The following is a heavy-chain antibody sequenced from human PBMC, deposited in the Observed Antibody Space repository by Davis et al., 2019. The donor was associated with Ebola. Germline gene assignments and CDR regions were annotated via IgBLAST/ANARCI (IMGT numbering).Heavy chain of an antibody. Sequence: GESLKISCAGSGFTFSNYSMNWVRQAPGKGLEWVSYISSSGSDIYYADSVRGRFTTSRDNAKNSLDLQMHSPRADDTAIYYCARHQTRTRQANFDIWGRGTLVTVSS. V-gene: IGHV3-21*05. D-gene: IGHD2-2*01. J-gene: IGHJ2*01. CDR2: ISSSGSDI. CDR3: ARHQTRTRQANFDI. CDR1: GFTFSNYS.